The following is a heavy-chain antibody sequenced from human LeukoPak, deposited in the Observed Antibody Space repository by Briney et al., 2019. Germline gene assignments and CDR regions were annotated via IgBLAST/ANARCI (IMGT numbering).Heavy chain of an antibody. Sequence: GGSLRLSCAASGFTVSSNYMSWVRQAPGKGLGWVSVIYSGGSTYYADSVKGRFTISRDNSKNTLYLQMNSLRAEDTAVYYCAKDAPGYYGSGSYYFAYWGQGTLVTISS. CDR2: IYSGGST. V-gene: IGHV3-66*01. D-gene: IGHD3-10*01. CDR3: AKDAPGYYGSGSYYFAY. CDR1: GFTVSSNY. J-gene: IGHJ4*02.